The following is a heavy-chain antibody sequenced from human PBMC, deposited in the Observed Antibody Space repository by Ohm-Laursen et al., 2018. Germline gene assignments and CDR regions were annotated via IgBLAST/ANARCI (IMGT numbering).Heavy chain of an antibody. V-gene: IGHV4-4*07. D-gene: IGHD3-3*01. CDR2: IYTSGST. CDR3: ARIHYDFWSGYFDY. J-gene: IGHJ4*02. CDR1: GDSISSYY. Sequence: SETLSLTCTVSGDSISSYYWSWIRQPAGKGLEWIGRIYTSGSTNYNPSLKSRLTMSVDTSKNQFSLNLSSVTAADTAVYYCARIHYDFWSGYFDYWGQGTLVTVSS.